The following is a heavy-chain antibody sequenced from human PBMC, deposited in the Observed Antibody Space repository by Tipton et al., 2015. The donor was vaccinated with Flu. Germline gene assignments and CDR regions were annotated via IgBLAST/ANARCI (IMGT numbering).Heavy chain of an antibody. V-gene: IGHV3-53*01. CDR1: GFSVSRNY. J-gene: IGHJ6*02. Sequence: SLRLSCAASGFSVSRNYMSRVRQAPGKGLEWVSVIYSGGSTDYADSVKGRFTISRDNSKNTLYLQMNSLRAEDTAVYYCGTYCGGDCYRAPIYYYGLDVWGQGTTVTASS. CDR3: GTYCGGDCYRAPIYYYGLDV. CDR2: IYSGGST. D-gene: IGHD2-21*02.